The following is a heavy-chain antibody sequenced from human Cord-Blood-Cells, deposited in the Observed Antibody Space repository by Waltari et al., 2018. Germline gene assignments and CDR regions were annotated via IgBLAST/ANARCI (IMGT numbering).Heavy chain of an antibody. Sequence: QVQLQESGPGLVKPSETLSLTCTVSGGSISSYYWNWIRQPPGKGLEWIGYIYYSGSTNYNPSLKSRVTISVDTSKNQFSLKLSSVTAADTAVYYCARHGVQDAFDIWGQGTMVTVSS. D-gene: IGHD1-1*01. J-gene: IGHJ3*02. V-gene: IGHV4-59*08. CDR1: GGSISSYY. CDR2: IYYSGST. CDR3: ARHGVQDAFDI.